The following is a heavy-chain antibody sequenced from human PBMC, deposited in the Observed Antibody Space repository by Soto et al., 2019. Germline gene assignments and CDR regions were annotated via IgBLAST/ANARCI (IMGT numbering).Heavy chain of an antibody. D-gene: IGHD3-10*01. CDR1: GFTFSSYG. V-gene: IGHV3-30*18. Sequence: GGSLRLSCAASGFTFSSYGMHWVRQAPGKGLEWVAVISYDGSNKYYADSVKGRFTISRDNSKDTLYLQMNSLRAEDTAVYYCAKDLRLVITMVRHWNYYYGMDVWGQGTTVTVSS. CDR3: AKDLRLVITMVRHWNYYYGMDV. J-gene: IGHJ6*02. CDR2: ISYDGSNK.